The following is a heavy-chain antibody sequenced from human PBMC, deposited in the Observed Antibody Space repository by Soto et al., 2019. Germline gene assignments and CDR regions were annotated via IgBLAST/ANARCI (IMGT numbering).Heavy chain of an antibody. CDR3: ARGLSMITFRRSYPSWFDP. V-gene: IGHV4-34*01. CDR1: GGSFSGYY. J-gene: IGHJ5*02. CDR2: INHSGST. Sequence: TSETLSLTCAVYGGSFSGYYWSWIRQPPGKGLEWIGEINHSGSTNYNPSLKSRVTISVDTSKNQFSLKLSSVTAADTAVYYCARGLSMITFRRSYPSWFDPWGQGTLVTVS. D-gene: IGHD3-16*01.